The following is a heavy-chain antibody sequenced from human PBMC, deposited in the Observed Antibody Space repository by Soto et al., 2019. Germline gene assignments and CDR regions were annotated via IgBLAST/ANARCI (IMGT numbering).Heavy chain of an antibody. CDR2: ISGSGGST. V-gene: IGHV3-23*01. CDR1: GFTFSSYA. Sequence: HPGGSLRLSCAASGFTFSSYAMSWVRQAPGKGLEWVSAISGSGGSTYYADSVKGRFTISRDNSKNTLYLQMNSLRAEDTAVYYCAEFDAATVYYYYYGMDVWGQGTTVTVS. D-gene: IGHD6-25*01. CDR3: AEFDAATVYYYYYGMDV. J-gene: IGHJ6*02.